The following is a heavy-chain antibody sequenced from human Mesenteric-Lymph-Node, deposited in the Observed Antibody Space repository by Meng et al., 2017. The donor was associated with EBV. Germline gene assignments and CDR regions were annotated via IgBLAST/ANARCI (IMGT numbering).Heavy chain of an antibody. CDR1: GGSISSGDYY. J-gene: IGHJ6*02. CDR2: IYYSGST. Sequence: QVQLQESGPGLGKPSKSLSLTCTGSGGSISSGDYYWSWIRQPPGKGLEWIGYIYYSGSTHYNPSLKSRVTISVDKSKNQFSLKLSSVTAADTAVYYCARAEGYYYGMDVWGQGTTVTVSS. V-gene: IGHV4-30-4*01. CDR3: ARAEGYYYGMDV.